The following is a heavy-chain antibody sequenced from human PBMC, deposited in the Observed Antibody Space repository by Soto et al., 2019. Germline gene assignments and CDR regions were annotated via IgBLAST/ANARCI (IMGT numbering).Heavy chain of an antibody. CDR2: IIPILGIA. Sequence: GASVKVSCKASGGTFSSYTISWVRQAPGQGLEWMGRIIPILGIANYAQKLQGRVTITADTSTSTAYMELRSLRSDDTAVYYCARDLGYCTNGVCYTDLYYYYYMDVWGKGTTVTVSS. V-gene: IGHV1-69*04. CDR1: GGTFSSYT. CDR3: ARDLGYCTNGVCYTDLYYYYYMDV. J-gene: IGHJ6*03. D-gene: IGHD2-8*01.